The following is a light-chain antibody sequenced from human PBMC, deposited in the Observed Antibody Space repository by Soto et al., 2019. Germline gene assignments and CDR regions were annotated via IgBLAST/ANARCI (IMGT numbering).Light chain of an antibody. CDR2: GAS. CDR3: QHYGSSPRWP. V-gene: IGKV3-20*01. J-gene: IGKJ1*01. CDR1: QSVSSN. Sequence: EILMTQSPATLSVSPGERATLSCRASQSVSSNLAWYQQKPGQAPRLLIFGASTRATGTPARFSGSGSGTDFTLTISRLEPEDFAVYYCQHYGSSPRWPFGQGTKAAI.